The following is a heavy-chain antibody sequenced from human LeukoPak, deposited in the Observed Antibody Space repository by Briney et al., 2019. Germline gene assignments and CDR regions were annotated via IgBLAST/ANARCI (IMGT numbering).Heavy chain of an antibody. CDR1: GFTFSSYE. CDR3: ARAVYGFDAFDI. D-gene: IGHD4-17*01. CDR2: ISSSAGTT. J-gene: IGHJ3*02. Sequence: GGSLRLSCAASGFTFSSYEMNWVRQAPGKGLEWVSYISSSAGTTYYADSVKGRFTISRDNAKNSLYLQMNSLRAEDTAVYYCARAVYGFDAFDIWGQGTMVTVSS. V-gene: IGHV3-48*03.